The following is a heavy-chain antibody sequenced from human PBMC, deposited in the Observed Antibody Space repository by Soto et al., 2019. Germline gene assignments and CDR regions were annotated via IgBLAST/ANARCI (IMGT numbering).Heavy chain of an antibody. D-gene: IGHD2-15*01. CDR1: GFTFSSYA. CDR2: ISYDGSNK. V-gene: IGHV3-30-3*01. Sequence: QVQLVESGGGVVQPGRSLRLSCAASGFTFSSYAMHWVRQAPGKGLEWVAVISYDGSNKYYADSVKGRFTISRDNSKNTLYLQMNSLRAEDTAVYYCARDPLVVAATHPFSYYFDYWGQGTLVTVSS. CDR3: ARDPLVVAATHPFSYYFDY. J-gene: IGHJ4*02.